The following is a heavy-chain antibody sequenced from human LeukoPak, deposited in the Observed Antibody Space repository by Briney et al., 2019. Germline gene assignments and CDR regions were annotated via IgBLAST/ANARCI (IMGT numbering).Heavy chain of an antibody. D-gene: IGHD6-19*01. CDR3: ANLASGSGWTTDAFDI. CDR1: GFTFSSYS. J-gene: IGHJ3*02. V-gene: IGHV3-21*04. CDR2: ISSSSSYI. Sequence: AGGSLRLSCAVSGFTFSSYSMNWVRQAPGKGLEWVSSISSSSSYIYYADSVKGRFTISRDNAKNSLYLQMNSLRAEDTALYYCANLASGSGWTTDAFDIWGQGTMVTVSS.